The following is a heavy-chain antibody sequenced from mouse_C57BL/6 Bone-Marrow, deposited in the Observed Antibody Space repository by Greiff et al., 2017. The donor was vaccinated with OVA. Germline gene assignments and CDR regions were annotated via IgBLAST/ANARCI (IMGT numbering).Heavy chain of an antibody. CDR1: GFNIKDDY. J-gene: IGHJ4*01. Sequence: VQLQQSGAELVRPGASVKLSCTASGFNIKDDYMHWVKQRPEQGLEWIGWIDPENGDTEYASKFQGKATITADTSSNTAYLQLSSLTSEDTAVYYCTKGYYYAMDDWGQGTSVTVSS. CDR2: IDPENGDT. CDR3: TKGYYYAMDD. V-gene: IGHV14-4*01.